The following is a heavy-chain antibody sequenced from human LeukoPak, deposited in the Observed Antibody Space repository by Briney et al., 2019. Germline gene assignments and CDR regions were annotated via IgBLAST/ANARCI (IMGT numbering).Heavy chain of an antibody. J-gene: IGHJ6*03. Sequence: GGTLRLSCAASGFTLGTYSMNWVRQAPGKGLEWVSSISSTGTYIYHADSVKGRFTISRDNAKNSLYLQMNSLRAEDTAVYYCARDSSGDYGYYYMDVWGKGTTVTVSS. CDR3: ARDSSGDYGYYYMDV. V-gene: IGHV3-21*01. D-gene: IGHD4-17*01. CDR1: GFTLGTYS. CDR2: ISSTGTYI.